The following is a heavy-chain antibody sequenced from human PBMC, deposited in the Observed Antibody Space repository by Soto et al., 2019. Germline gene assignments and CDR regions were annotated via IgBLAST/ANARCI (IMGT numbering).Heavy chain of an antibody. V-gene: IGHV3-23*01. CDR3: AKGRGGSGSLPPRVDF. D-gene: IGHD3-10*01. CDR1: GFTFNNYA. CDR2: ISGGGDTT. J-gene: IGHJ4*02. Sequence: EVQLLESGGGLVQPGGSLRLSCAASGFTFNNYAMTWVRQAPGKGLEWVSAISGGGDTTSYADSVKGRFTVSRDGSKNTQYLQLSSQRAEDTALYYCAKGRGGSGSLPPRVDFWGQGTLVTVSS.